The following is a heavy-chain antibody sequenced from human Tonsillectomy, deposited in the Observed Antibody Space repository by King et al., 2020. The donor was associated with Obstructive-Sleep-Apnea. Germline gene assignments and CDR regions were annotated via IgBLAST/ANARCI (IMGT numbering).Heavy chain of an antibody. CDR1: QFTFSIYP. Sequence: VQLVESGGGVVQPGRSLRLSCAASQFTFSIYPMHWIRQAPGKGLEWVAFISFDGSNKFYAGSVKGRFTISRDNSKNTLYLQMNSVRVEDTAVYYCARPLFGVVKDYLYAMDVWGQGTTVTVSS. J-gene: IGHJ6*02. CDR3: ARPLFGVVKDYLYAMDV. D-gene: IGHD3-3*01. CDR2: ISFDGSNK. V-gene: IGHV3-30*04.